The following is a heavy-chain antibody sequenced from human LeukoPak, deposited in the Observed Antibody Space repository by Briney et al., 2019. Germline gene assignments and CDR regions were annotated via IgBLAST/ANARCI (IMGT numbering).Heavy chain of an antibody. J-gene: IGHJ6*02. D-gene: IGHD3-10*01. CDR2: ILGSGGGT. CDR1: GFTFSTYV. Sequence: PGGSLRLSCAASGFTFSTYVMTWVCQAPGKGLGWVSAILGSGGGTYYADSVKGRFTISRDNSKNTLYLQMNSLRAEDTAVYYCATTPGAYYYYHMDVWGQGTTVTVSS. V-gene: IGHV3-23*01. CDR3: ATTPGAYYYYHMDV.